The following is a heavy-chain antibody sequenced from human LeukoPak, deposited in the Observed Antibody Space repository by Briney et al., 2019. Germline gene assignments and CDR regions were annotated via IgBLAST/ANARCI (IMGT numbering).Heavy chain of an antibody. CDR3: ARDLRGSGLVVY. CDR1: GGTFSSYA. V-gene: IGHV1-69*06. D-gene: IGHD3-16*01. Sequence: SVKVSCKASGGTFSSYAISWVRQAPGQGLEWMGGIIPIFGTANYAQKFQGRVTITADKSTSTAYMELSSLRSEDTAVYYCARDLRGSGLVVYWGQGTLVTVSS. CDR2: IIPIFGTA. J-gene: IGHJ4*02.